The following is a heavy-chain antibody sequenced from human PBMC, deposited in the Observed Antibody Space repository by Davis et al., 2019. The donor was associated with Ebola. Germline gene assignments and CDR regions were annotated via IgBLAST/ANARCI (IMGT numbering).Heavy chain of an antibody. Sequence: GESLKISCKGSGYSFTSYWIGWVRQMPGKGLEWMGIIYPGDSDTRYSPSFQGQVTISADKSISTAYLQWSSLKASDTAVYYCARPGYSSSWSSPDYGMDVWGQGTTVTVSS. V-gene: IGHV5-51*01. CDR1: GYSFTSYW. D-gene: IGHD6-13*01. CDR2: IYPGDSDT. CDR3: ARPGYSSSWSSPDYGMDV. J-gene: IGHJ6*02.